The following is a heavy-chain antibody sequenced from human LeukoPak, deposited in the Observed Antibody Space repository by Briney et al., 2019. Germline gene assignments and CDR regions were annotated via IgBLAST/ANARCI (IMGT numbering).Heavy chain of an antibody. J-gene: IGHJ6*02. D-gene: IGHD3-10*01. V-gene: IGHV3-20*01. CDR1: GFTFDDYG. CDR3: ARGRKGGRLWFGEIYYYYYGMDV. Sequence: GGSLRHSCAASGFTFDDYGMSWVRQAPGKGLEWVSGINWNGGSTGYADSVKGRFTISRDNAKNSLYLQMDSLRAEDTALYHCARGRKGGRLWFGEIYYYYYGMDVWGQGTTVTVSS. CDR2: INWNGGST.